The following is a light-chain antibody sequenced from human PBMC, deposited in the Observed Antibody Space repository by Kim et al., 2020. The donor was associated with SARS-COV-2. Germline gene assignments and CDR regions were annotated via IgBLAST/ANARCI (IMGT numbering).Light chain of an antibody. CDR1: QSVSSN. V-gene: IGKV3-15*01. J-gene: IGKJ3*01. CDR2: GAS. Sequence: PGERATLSCRASQSVSSNLAWYQQKPGQAPRLLIYGASTRATGIPARFSGSGSGTEFTLTISSLQSEDFAVYYCQQYNNWPLFTFGPGTKVDIK. CDR3: QQYNNWPLFT.